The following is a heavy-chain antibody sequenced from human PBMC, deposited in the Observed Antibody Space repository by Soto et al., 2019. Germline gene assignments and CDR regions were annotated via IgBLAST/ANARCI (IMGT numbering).Heavy chain of an antibody. D-gene: IGHD3-3*01. CDR1: GGSISSYY. J-gene: IGHJ4*02. CDR2: IYYSGST. Sequence: SETLSLTCTVSGGSISSYYWSWIRQPPGKGLEWIGYIYYSGSTNYNPSLKSRVTISVDTSKNQFSLKLSSVTAADTAVYYCARGPDYDFWSGYYSPPAYYFDYWGQGTLVTVSS. CDR3: ARGPDYDFWSGYYSPPAYYFDY. V-gene: IGHV4-59*01.